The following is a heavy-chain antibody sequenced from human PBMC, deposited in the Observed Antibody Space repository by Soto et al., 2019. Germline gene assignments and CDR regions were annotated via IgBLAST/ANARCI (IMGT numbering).Heavy chain of an antibody. Sequence: QVLLVESGGGVVQPGRSVRLSCAASGVTLSSYGIHWVRQAPGKGLEWVAVISEDGSNKHYADSVKGRFTISRDNSKNTLYLQMNSLRAEDTAVYYCAAGYYFGDYWGQGTLVTVSS. CDR1: GVTLSSYG. V-gene: IGHV3-30*03. J-gene: IGHJ4*02. CDR3: AAGYYFGDY. D-gene: IGHD3-10*01. CDR2: ISEDGSNK.